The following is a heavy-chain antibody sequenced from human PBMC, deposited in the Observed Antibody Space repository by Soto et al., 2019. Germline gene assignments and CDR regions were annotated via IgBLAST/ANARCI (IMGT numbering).Heavy chain of an antibody. J-gene: IGHJ5*02. CDR3: ARVPPPLSIAAADWFGP. CDR2: INAGNGNT. D-gene: IGHD6-13*01. V-gene: IGHV1-3*01. CDR1: GYTFTSYA. Sequence: ASVKVSCKASGYTFTSYAMHWVRQAPGQRLEWMGWINAGNGNTKYSQKFQGRVTITRDTSASTAYMELSSLRSEDTAVYYCARVPPPLSIAAADWFGPWGQGTLVTV.